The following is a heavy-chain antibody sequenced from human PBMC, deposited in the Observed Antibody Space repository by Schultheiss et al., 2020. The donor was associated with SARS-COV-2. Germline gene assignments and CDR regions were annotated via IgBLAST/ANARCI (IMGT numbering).Heavy chain of an antibody. J-gene: IGHJ6*02. Sequence: SETLSLTCAVYGGSFSGYYWSWIRQPPGKGLEWIGEINHSGSTNYNPSLKSRVTISVDTSKNQFSLKLSSVTAADTAVYYCARDRAIAVAGYYYYGMDVWGQGTTVTVSS. CDR3: ARDRAIAVAGYYYYGMDV. CDR2: INHSGST. V-gene: IGHV4-34*01. D-gene: IGHD6-19*01. CDR1: GGSFSGYY.